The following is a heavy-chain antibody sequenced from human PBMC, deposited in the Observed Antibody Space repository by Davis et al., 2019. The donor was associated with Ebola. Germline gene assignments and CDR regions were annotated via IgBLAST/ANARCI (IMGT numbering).Heavy chain of an antibody. CDR3: ARVGQRDNWFDP. Sequence: SETLSLTCTVSRDSISPYYWSWLRQSPGKGLEWIGYVYHAGNTHYNPSLESRVTISVDTSKNQFSLKLSSVTAADTAVYYCARVGQRDNWFDPWGQGTLVTVSS. J-gene: IGHJ5*02. CDR2: VYHAGNT. V-gene: IGHV4-59*12. D-gene: IGHD6-25*01. CDR1: RDSISPYY.